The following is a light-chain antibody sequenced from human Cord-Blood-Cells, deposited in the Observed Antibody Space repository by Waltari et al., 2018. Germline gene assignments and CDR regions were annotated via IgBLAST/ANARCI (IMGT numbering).Light chain of an antibody. Sequence: DIQMTQSPSTLSVSVGHRVTIPCRASQSISSWLAWYQQKPGKAPKLLTYKASSLEGGVPSRFSGSGSVTEFTLTISSRQPDDGATYYCRLYKSLLTGDGGTKVEIK. CDR2: KAS. J-gene: IGKJ4*01. CDR3: RLYKSLLT. V-gene: IGKV1-5*03. CDR1: QSISSW.